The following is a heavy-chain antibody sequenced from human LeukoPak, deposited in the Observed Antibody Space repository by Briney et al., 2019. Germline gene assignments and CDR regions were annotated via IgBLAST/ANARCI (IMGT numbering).Heavy chain of an antibody. CDR2: ISSGGNT. Sequence: PGGSLRLSCKVSGFTVSSNSWSWVRQAPGKGLEWVSFISSGGNTDHSDSVKGRFTISRDNSKNTLYLQMNSLRAEDTAVYYCARSFYGHDPYYCYMDVWGKGTTVTVSS. J-gene: IGHJ6*03. V-gene: IGHV3-53*03. D-gene: IGHD2-2*01. CDR3: ARSFYGHDPYYCYMDV. CDR1: GFTVSSNS.